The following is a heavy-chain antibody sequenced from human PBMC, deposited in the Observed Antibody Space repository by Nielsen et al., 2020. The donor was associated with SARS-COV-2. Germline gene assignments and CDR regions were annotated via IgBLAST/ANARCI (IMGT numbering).Heavy chain of an antibody. CDR3: ARDHKDYGTRTEWAFDL. CDR2: MSFDGSIE. J-gene: IGHJ3*01. CDR1: GFVFGHCA. V-gene: IGHV3-30*04. Sequence: GGSLRLSCVASGFVFGHCAMHWVRQAPGKGPGWVTVMSFDGSIEYYADSVKGRFTISRDNSKNTLYLQMNSLRPEDTALYYCARDHKDYGTRTEWAFDLWGQGTMVTVSS. D-gene: IGHD3-16*01.